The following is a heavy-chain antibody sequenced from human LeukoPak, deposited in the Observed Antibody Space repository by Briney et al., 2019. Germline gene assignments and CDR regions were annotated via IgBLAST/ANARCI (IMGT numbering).Heavy chain of an antibody. Sequence: PGGSLRLSCAASGFTFSSYSMNWARQAPGKGLEWVSSISSSGSHIYYTDSLKGRFTISRDNAKNSLYLQMNSLRAEDTAVYYCARGTGLGGMDVWGQGTTVTVSS. D-gene: IGHD1-14*01. CDR2: ISSSGSHI. J-gene: IGHJ6*02. CDR1: GFTFSSYS. V-gene: IGHV3-21*01. CDR3: ARGTGLGGMDV.